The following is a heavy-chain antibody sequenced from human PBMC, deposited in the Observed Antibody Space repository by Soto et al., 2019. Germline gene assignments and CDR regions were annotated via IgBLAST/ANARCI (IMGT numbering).Heavy chain of an antibody. D-gene: IGHD2-2*01. CDR1: GGSISSGGYY. V-gene: IGHV4-31*03. J-gene: IGHJ5*02. Sequence: SETLSLTCTVSGGSISSGGYYWSWIRQHPGKGLEWIGYIYYSGSTYYNPSLKSRATISVDTSKNQFSLKLSSVTAADTAVYYCARSIVVVPAATLAPVPNWFDPWGQGTLVTVSS. CDR2: IYYSGST. CDR3: ARSIVVVPAATLAPVPNWFDP.